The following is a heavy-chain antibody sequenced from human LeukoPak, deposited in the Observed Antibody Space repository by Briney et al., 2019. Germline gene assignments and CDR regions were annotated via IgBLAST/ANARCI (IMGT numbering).Heavy chain of an antibody. V-gene: IGHV4-59*01. D-gene: IGHD5-24*01. Sequence: PSETLSLTCTVSGGSISSYYWSWIRQPPGKGLEWIGYIYYSGSTNYNPSLKSRVTISVDTSKNQFSLKLSSVTAADTAVYYCARVRRDGYNHFDYWGQGTLVTVSS. CDR2: IYYSGST. CDR1: GGSISSYY. J-gene: IGHJ4*02. CDR3: ARVRRDGYNHFDY.